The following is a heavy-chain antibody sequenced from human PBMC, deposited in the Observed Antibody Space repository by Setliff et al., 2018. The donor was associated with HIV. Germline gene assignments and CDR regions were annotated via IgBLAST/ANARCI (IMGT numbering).Heavy chain of an antibody. V-gene: IGHV4-4*08. D-gene: IGHD1-1*01. Sequence: KTSETLSLTCNVSGVSISSYYWSWIRQPPGRGLEYIGYIYSNGGTNYNPSLRSRVTIDVDTSKNHFSLRLTSVTAADTAVYYCARERLSRLGFDYWGQGTLVTVSS. CDR3: ARERLSRLGFDY. J-gene: IGHJ4*02. CDR2: IYSNGGT. CDR1: GVSISSYY.